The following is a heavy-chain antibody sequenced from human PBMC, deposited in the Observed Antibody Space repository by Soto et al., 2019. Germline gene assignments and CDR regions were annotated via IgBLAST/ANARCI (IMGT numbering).Heavy chain of an antibody. Sequence: SGPTLVNPTQTLTLTCTFSGFSLSTSGVGVGWIRQPPGKALEWLALIYWDDDKRYSPSLKSRLTITKDTSKNQVVLTMTNMDPVDTATYYCAHSLRGSSGCVPREYFQHWGQGTLVTVSS. CDR2: IYWDDDK. D-gene: IGHD6-19*01. CDR3: AHSLRGSSGCVPREYFQH. J-gene: IGHJ1*01. V-gene: IGHV2-5*02. CDR1: GFSLSTSGVG.